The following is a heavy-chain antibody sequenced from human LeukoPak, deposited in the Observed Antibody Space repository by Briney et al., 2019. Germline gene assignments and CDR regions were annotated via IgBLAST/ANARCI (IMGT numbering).Heavy chain of an antibody. CDR1: GGSISSSSYY. D-gene: IGHD4/OR15-4a*01. V-gene: IGHV4-39*01. J-gene: IGHJ4*02. CDR2: IYYSGST. CDR3: ARLRRDYRVFDY. Sequence: SETLSLTYTVSGGSISSSSYYWGWIRQPPGKGLEWIGSIYYSGSTYYNPSLKSRVTISVDTSKNQFSLKLSSVTAADTAVYYCARLRRDYRVFDYWGQGTLVTVSS.